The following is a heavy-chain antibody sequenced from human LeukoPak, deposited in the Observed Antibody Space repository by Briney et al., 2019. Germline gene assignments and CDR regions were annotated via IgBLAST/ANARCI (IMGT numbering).Heavy chain of an antibody. Sequence: SETLSLTCAVYGGSFSGYYWSWIRQPPVKGLEWIGEINHSGSTNYNPSLKSRVTISVDTSKNQFSLKLSSVTAADTAVYYCARGLGYCSGGSCHPFDYWGQGTLVTVSS. CDR1: GGSFSGYY. J-gene: IGHJ4*02. V-gene: IGHV4-34*01. CDR3: ARGLGYCSGGSCHPFDY. CDR2: INHSGST. D-gene: IGHD2-15*01.